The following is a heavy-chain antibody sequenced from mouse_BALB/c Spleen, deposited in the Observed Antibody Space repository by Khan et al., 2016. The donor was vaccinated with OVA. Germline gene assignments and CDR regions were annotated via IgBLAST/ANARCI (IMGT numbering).Heavy chain of an antibody. Sequence: QVQLQQPGTELARPGASVKMSCKASGYTFTSYTPHWVKQRPGQGLEWIGYITPRSNFTNYNQKFNGKATLTADKSSNTAYMQLSSLTSEDSAVYYCARRTSLYTMDYWGQGTSVTVSS. V-gene: IGHV1-4*01. CDR1: GYTFTSYT. CDR2: ITPRSNFT. CDR3: ARRTSLYTMDY. J-gene: IGHJ4*01.